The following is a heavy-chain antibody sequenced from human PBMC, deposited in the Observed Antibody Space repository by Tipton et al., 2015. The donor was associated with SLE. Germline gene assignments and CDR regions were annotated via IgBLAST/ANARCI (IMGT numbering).Heavy chain of an antibody. V-gene: IGHV4-31*03. CDR3: ARDREYGGTFDY. Sequence: TLSLTCTVSGGSISSGGYYWSWIRQHPGKGLEWIGYIYYSGSTYYNPSLKRRVTMSVDTSKNQFSLKLSSVTAADTAVYYCARDREYGGTFDYWGQGTLVTVSS. CDR2: IYYSGST. D-gene: IGHD4-23*01. J-gene: IGHJ4*02. CDR1: GGSISSGGYY.